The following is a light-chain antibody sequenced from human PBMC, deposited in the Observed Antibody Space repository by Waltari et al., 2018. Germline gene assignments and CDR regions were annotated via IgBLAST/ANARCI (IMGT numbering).Light chain of an antibody. J-gene: IGLJ2*01. CDR2: DVT. V-gene: IGLV2-14*03. CDR3: SSFTSSTTGI. CDR1: SSDSGGYNY. Sequence: SALTHPDYVSGSPGQSITISCSGISSDSGGYNYVSWYQQHPGEAPKVIIYDVTNRPSGVSNRFSGSKSGSSASLIISGLQPEDEAVYYCSSFTSSTTGIFGGGTKLTVL.